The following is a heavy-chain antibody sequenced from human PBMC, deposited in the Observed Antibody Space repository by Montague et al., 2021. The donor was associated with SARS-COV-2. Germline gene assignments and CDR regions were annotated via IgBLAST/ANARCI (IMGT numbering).Heavy chain of an antibody. CDR3: AKDTIIRLWVLGYFNS. J-gene: IGHJ4*02. Sequence: SLRLSWAASGFTFSSYAMSWVRQAPGKGLEWVSAISGSGGSTYYADSVKGRFTISRDNSKNTLYLQMNSLRAEDTAVYYCAKDTIIRLWVLGYFNSWGQGTLVTVSS. V-gene: IGHV3-23*01. CDR2: ISGSGGST. D-gene: IGHD5-18*01. CDR1: GFTFSSYA.